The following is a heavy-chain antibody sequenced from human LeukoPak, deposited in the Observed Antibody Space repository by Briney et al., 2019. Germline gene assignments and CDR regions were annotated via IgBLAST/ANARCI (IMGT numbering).Heavy chain of an antibody. J-gene: IGHJ5*02. CDR2: IYYSGST. CDR1: GYSISSGYY. D-gene: IGHD4-17*01. V-gene: IGHV4-61*01. Sequence: SETLSLTCTVSGYSISSGYYWGWIRQPPGKGLEWIGYIYYSGSTNYNPSLKSRVTISVDTSKNQFSLKLSSVTAADTAVYYCARENGDYESGFDPWGQGTLVTVSS. CDR3: ARENGDYESGFDP.